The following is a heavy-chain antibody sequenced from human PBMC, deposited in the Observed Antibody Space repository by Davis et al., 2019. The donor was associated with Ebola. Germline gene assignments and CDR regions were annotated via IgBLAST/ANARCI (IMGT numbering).Heavy chain of an antibody. J-gene: IGHJ4*02. V-gene: IGHV5-51*01. Sequence: GESLKISCESSGYSFTTYWIGWVRQMPGKGLEWMGIIYTGDSDTRYSPSFLGQVTISADTSINTAYLQWNSLKASDTAMYYCARHVGIAVVGIDYWGQGTLVTVSS. CDR1: GYSFTTYW. D-gene: IGHD6-19*01. CDR3: ARHVGIAVVGIDY. CDR2: IYTGDSDT.